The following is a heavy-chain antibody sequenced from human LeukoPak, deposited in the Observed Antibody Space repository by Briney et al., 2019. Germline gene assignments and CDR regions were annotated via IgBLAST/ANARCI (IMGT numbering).Heavy chain of an antibody. J-gene: IGHJ3*02. CDR2: ISPSGGST. CDR3: ASGYSSGWYLFDI. Sequence: ASVKVSCKAVVYTFTFNYMHWVRHAPGQGPEWVGVISPSGGSTTYAQKFQGRVTLTRDMSTSTDYLELSSLRAEDTAVYYCASGYSSGWYLFDIWGQGTMVTVSS. V-gene: IGHV1-46*01. D-gene: IGHD6-19*01. CDR1: VYTFTFNY.